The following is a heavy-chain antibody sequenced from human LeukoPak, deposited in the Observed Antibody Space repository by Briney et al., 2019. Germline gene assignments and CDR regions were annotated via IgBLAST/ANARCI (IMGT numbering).Heavy chain of an antibody. Sequence: GGSLRLSCVASGFTFSNHAMTWVRQAPGKGLEWVSAISADAVDTFYAPSVKGRFTISRDNSKNTLYLQINSLRAEDTAMYYCAKDVWWSVSWGQGTLVTVSS. CDR1: GFTFSNHA. D-gene: IGHD2-8*02. CDR3: AKDVWWSVS. CDR2: ISADAVDT. V-gene: IGHV3-23*01. J-gene: IGHJ5*02.